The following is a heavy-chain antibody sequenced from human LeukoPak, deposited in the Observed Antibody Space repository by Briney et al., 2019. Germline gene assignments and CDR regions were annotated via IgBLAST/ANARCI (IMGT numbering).Heavy chain of an antibody. CDR3: ARGYYGSGSHCCHMDV. V-gene: IGHV4-59*08. J-gene: IGHJ6*03. Sequence: SETLSLTCTVSGGSSSSYYWSWLRQPPGKGLEWLGYIYYSGSTNYNPPLKSRFTISVDTSNNPCSLKLSSVTAADTAVYYCARGYYGSGSHCCHMDVWGKGTTITVS. CDR2: IYYSGST. CDR1: GGSSSSYY. D-gene: IGHD3-10*01.